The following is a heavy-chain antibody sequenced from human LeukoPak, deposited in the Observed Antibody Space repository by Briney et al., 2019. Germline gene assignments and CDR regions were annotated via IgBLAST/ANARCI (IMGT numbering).Heavy chain of an antibody. CDR3: ASSGRDGTYYYYMDV. J-gene: IGHJ6*03. V-gene: IGHV4-59*01. Sequence: SETLSLTCTVSGGSISSYYWSWIRQPPGKGLEWIGFIYYSGSTNYNPSLKNRLTISVDTYKNQFSLKLSSVTAADTAVYYCASSGRDGTYYYYMDVWGKGTTVTVSS. CDR2: IYYSGST. CDR1: GGSISSYY. D-gene: IGHD5-24*01.